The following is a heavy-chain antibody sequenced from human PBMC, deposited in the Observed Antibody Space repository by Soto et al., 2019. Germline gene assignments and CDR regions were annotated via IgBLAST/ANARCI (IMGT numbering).Heavy chain of an antibody. Sequence: QVQLVESGGGVVQPGRSLRLSCAASGFTFSSCAMHWVRQAPGKGLEWVAVISYDGSKEYYADSVKGRFTISRDNSKNTLYLQMNSLRAEDTAVYYCARDKSVYLAFDIWGQGTMVTVSS. CDR2: ISYDGSKE. CDR3: ARDKSVYLAFDI. CDR1: GFTFSSCA. D-gene: IGHD2-8*01. V-gene: IGHV3-30-3*01. J-gene: IGHJ3*02.